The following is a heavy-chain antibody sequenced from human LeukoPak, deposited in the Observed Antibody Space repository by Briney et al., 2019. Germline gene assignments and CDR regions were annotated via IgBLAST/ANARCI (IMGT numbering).Heavy chain of an antibody. CDR2: IRGDGSLL. V-gene: IGHV3-74*01. J-gene: IGHJ4*02. D-gene: IGHD1-26*01. CDR3: ARDEVGAPPIDN. Sequence: GGSLRLSCEASGFDFSSHWMHWVRQAPGKGLVWISNIRGDGSLLGYADSVKGRFTVSRDNAKNTLFLHMTSLRAEDTAVYYCARDEVGAPPIDNWGQGALVTVSS. CDR1: GFDFSSHW.